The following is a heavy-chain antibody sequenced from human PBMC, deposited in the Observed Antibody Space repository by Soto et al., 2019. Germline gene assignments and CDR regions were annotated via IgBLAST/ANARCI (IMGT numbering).Heavy chain of an antibody. CDR1: GGSISSSSYY. CDR2: IYYSGST. Sequence: QLQLQESGPGLVKPSETLSLTCTVSGGSISSSSYYWGWIRQPPGKGLEWIGSIYYSGSTYYNPSLKSRVTISVDAPKNQCSLKLSSVAAADPAVYYCARLYGYYAGSGYYGAHWWFDPWGQGTLVTVSS. CDR3: ARLYGYYAGSGYYGAHWWFDP. J-gene: IGHJ5*02. D-gene: IGHD3-22*01. V-gene: IGHV4-39*01.